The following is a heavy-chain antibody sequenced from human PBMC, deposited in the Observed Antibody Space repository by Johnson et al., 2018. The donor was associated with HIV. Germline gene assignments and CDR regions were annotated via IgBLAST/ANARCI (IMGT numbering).Heavy chain of an antibody. CDR2: IKEEGGEK. V-gene: IGHV3-7*03. CDR1: GFTFSSHW. CDR3: AREGVGTTCPFDM. D-gene: IGHD1-26*01. J-gene: IGHJ3*02. Sequence: VQLVESGGGLVQPGGSLRLSCAASGFTFSSHWMNWVRQAPGKGLEWVANIKEEGGEKKYVDSVKGRFSISRDNAKNSLYLQMNSRRAEDTAVYYCAREGVGTTCPFDMWGQGTMVTVSS.